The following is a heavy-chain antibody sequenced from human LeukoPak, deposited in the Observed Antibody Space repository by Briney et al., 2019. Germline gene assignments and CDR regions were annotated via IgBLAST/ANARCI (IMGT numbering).Heavy chain of an antibody. CDR2: INHSGST. V-gene: IGHV4-34*01. CDR1: GFTFSSYA. Sequence: PGGSLRLSCAASGFTFSSYAMSWIRQPPGKGLEWIGEINHSGSTNYNPSLKSRVTISVDTSKNQFSLKLSSVTAADTAVYYCARGGRYYYDSSGYYYPYWGQGTLVTVSS. J-gene: IGHJ4*02. D-gene: IGHD3-22*01. CDR3: ARGGRYYYDSSGYYYPY.